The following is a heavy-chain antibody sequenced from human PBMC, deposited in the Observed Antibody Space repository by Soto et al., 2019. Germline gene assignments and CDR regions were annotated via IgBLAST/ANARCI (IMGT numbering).Heavy chain of an antibody. CDR3: ARRGYGSRWPNVHMDV. Sequence: PGGSLRLSCAASGFTFSDYYMSWIRQAPGKGLEWVSYISSSGSTIYYADSVKGRFTISRDKAKNSLYLQMNSLRAEDMALYSCARRGYGSRWPNVHMDVWGKGTTVTVSS. CDR1: GFTFSDYY. V-gene: IGHV3-11*04. D-gene: IGHD6-13*01. CDR2: ISSSGSTI. J-gene: IGHJ6*03.